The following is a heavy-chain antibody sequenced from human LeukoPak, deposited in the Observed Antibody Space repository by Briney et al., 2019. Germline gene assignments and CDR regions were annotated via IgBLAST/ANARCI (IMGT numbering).Heavy chain of an antibody. V-gene: IGHV1-24*01. D-gene: IGHD3-22*01. CDR2: FDPEDGET. CDR1: GYTLTELS. Sequence: ASVKVSCKVSGYTLTELSMHWVRQAPGKGLEWMGGFDPEDGETIYAQKFQGRVTMTEDTSTDTAYMELSSLRSEDTAVYYCATLPYYYDSSGYYHGDYWGQGTLVTVSS. CDR3: ATLPYYYDSSGYYHGDY. J-gene: IGHJ4*02.